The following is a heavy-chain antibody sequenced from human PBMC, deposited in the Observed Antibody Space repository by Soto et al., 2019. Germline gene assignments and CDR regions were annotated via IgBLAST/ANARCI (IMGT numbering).Heavy chain of an antibody. Sequence: SVKVSCKASGGTFSSYAISWVRQAPGQGLEWMGGIIPIFGTANYAQKFQGRVTITADESTSTAYMELSSLRSEDTAVYYCARDGELETLGRNYYYGMDVWGQGTTVPVSS. CDR2: IIPIFGTA. D-gene: IGHD1-1*01. CDR3: ARDGELETLGRNYYYGMDV. V-gene: IGHV1-69*13. CDR1: GGTFSSYA. J-gene: IGHJ6*02.